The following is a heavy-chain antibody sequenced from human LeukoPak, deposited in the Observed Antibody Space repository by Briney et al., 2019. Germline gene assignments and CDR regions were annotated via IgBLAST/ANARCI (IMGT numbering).Heavy chain of an antibody. Sequence: GASVKVSCKASGYTFTGYYMHWVRQAPGQGLEWMGWINPNSGGTNYAQKFQGWVTMTRDTSISTAYMELSRLRSDDTAVYYCGRDSYDSRGYFHSLFYWGQGTLVTVSS. CDR2: INPNSGGT. CDR3: GRDSYDSRGYFHSLFY. CDR1: GYTFTGYY. J-gene: IGHJ4*02. D-gene: IGHD3-22*01. V-gene: IGHV1-2*04.